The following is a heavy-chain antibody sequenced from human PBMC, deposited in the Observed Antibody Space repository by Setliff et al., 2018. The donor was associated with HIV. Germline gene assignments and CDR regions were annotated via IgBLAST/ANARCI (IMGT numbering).Heavy chain of an antibody. D-gene: IGHD1-26*01. CDR1: GYSISSGFY. CDR3: ARQSSGSPEYFQH. CDR2: IYHSGST. J-gene: IGHJ1*01. V-gene: IGHV4-38-2*01. Sequence: SETLSLTCAVSGYSISSGFYWGWIRQPPGKGLEWIGTIYHSGSTYYNPSLKSRVTISVDTSKNQFSLKVGSVTAVDTAVYYCARQSSGSPEYFQHWGQGTLVTVSS.